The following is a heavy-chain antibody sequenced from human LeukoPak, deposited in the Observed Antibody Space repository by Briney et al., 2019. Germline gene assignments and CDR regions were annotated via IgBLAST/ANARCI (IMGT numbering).Heavy chain of an antibody. D-gene: IGHD6-13*01. CDR1: VFTFSSYS. CDR3: ARDVYSRTWPGAFDI. V-gene: IGHV3-21*01. J-gene: IGHJ3*02. CDR2: IDFTSRYI. Sequence: GGSLRLSCAASVFTFSSYSMNWVRQAPGKGLEWVSSIDFTSRYIYNADSVKGRFTTSRDNAKNSLDLQMNSLRAEDTAVCFCARDVYSRTWPGAFDIWGQGTMITVSS.